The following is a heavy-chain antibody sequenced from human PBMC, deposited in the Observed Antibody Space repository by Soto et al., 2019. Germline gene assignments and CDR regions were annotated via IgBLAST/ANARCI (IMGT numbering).Heavy chain of an antibody. Sequence: EVQLVDSGGGLVQPGGSLRLSCAASGFTFSRYSMNWVRQAPGKGLEWVSYISSSSSTIYYADSVKGRFTISRDNAKNSLYLQMNSLRDDDTAVYYCARVNLKYTSSWPYYFDYWGQGTLVTVSS. CDR3: ARVNLKYTSSWPYYFDY. CDR2: ISSSSSTI. V-gene: IGHV3-48*02. D-gene: IGHD6-13*01. CDR1: GFTFSRYS. J-gene: IGHJ4*02.